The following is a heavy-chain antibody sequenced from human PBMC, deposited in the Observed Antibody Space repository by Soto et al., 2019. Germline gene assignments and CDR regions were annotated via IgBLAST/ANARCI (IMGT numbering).Heavy chain of an antibody. V-gene: IGHV1-69*01. CDR2: IIPIFGTA. CDR1: GGTFSSYA. J-gene: IGHJ6*02. D-gene: IGHD3-10*01. CDR3: ASYYYGSGIYFHGGVYYGMDV. Sequence: QVQLVQSGAEVKKPGSSVKVSCKASGGTFSSYAISWVRQAPGQGLEWMGGIIPIFGTANYAQKFQGRVTITADESTSTAYMELSSLRSEDTAVYYCASYYYGSGIYFHGGVYYGMDVWGHGNTVTVSS.